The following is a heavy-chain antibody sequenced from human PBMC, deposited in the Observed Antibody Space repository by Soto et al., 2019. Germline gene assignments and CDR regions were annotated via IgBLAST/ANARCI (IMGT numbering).Heavy chain of an antibody. Sequence: EVQLLESGGGLVQSGGSLRLSCVASGFTVSNYAMSWVRQAPGQGLEWVSSISVSGGSTYYADSVKGRFTISRDKSKNTLYLQMNSRRAGDTAVYYCAKDDDGYWFDPWGQGTLVTVSS. D-gene: IGHD2-15*01. CDR1: GFTVSNYA. CDR3: AKDDDGYWFDP. J-gene: IGHJ5*02. CDR2: ISVSGGST. V-gene: IGHV3-23*01.